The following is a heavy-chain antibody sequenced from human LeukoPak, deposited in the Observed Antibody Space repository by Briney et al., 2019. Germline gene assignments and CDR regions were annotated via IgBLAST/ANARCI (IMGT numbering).Heavy chain of an antibody. J-gene: IGHJ4*02. CDR1: AFTFRSYA. CDR3: AKGAASRGYTCVAN. CDR2: ISGSGGST. V-gene: IGHV3-23*01. Sequence: GGSLRLSCAASAFTFRSYAMIWVRQAPGKGLEWVSGISGSGGSTYYSDSAKGRFTISRDNSNNTLYLQMNSLRAEDTAVYYCAKGAASRGYTCVANWGQGTLVTVSS. D-gene: IGHD5-18*01.